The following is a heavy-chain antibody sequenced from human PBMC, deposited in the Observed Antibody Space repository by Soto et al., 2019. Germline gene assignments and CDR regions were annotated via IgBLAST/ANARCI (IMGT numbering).Heavy chain of an antibody. V-gene: IGHV3-33*01. J-gene: IGHJ3*02. CDR2: IWYDGSNK. CDR1: GFTFSSYG. CDR3: ARELNTVTTRDAFDI. D-gene: IGHD4-17*01. Sequence: QVQLVESGGGVVQPGRSLRLSCAASGFTFSSYGMHWVRQAPGKGLEWVAVIWYDGSNKYFADSVKGRFTISRDNSTNTLYLQMNSRRAEDTAVYYCARELNTVTTRDAFDIWCQGTMVTVAA.